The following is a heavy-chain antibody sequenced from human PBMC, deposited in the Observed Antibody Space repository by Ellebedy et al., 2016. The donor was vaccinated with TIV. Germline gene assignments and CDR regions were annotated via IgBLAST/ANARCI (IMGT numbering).Heavy chain of an antibody. V-gene: IGHV1-69*13. CDR2: IIPIFGTA. D-gene: IGHD6-19*01. CDR1: GGTFSSYA. CDR3: AKVTTVSVSLGIAVAGTTSYYYYGMDV. J-gene: IGHJ6*02. Sequence: AASVKVSCKASGGTFSSYAISWVRQAPGQGLEWMGGIIPIFGTANYAQKFQGRVTITADESTSTAYMELSSLRSEDTAVYYCAKVTTVSVSLGIAVAGTTSYYYYGMDVWGQGTTVTVSS.